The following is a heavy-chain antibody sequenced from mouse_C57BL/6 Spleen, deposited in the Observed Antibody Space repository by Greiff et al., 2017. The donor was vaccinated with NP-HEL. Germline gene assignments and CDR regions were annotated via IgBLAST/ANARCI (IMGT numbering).Heavy chain of an antibody. J-gene: IGHJ3*01. CDR3: ARTSYYDYGGIAY. V-gene: IGHV7-3*01. CDR1: GFTFTDYY. D-gene: IGHD2-4*01. CDR2: IRNKANGYTT. Sequence: EVQGVESGGGLVQPGGSLSLSCAASGFTFTDYYMSWVRQPPGKALEWLGFIRNKANGYTTEYSASVKGRFTISRDNSQSILYLQMNALRAEDSATYYCARTSYYDYGGIAYWGQGTLVTVSA.